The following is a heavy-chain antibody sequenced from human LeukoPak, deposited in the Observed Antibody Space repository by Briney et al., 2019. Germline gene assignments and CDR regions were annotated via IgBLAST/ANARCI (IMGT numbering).Heavy chain of an antibody. CDR2: IDGPTFRT. Sequence: GGCLRLSCAASGFTFSNYNMNWVRQAPGKGLEWVSTIDGPTFRTHYADSVMGRFTISRDNSKNTLYLQMNSLRAEDTAVYFCTTWVGAHFDFWGQGTLVTVSS. J-gene: IGHJ4*02. CDR1: GFTFSNYN. CDR3: TTWVGAHFDF. V-gene: IGHV3-23*01. D-gene: IGHD1-26*01.